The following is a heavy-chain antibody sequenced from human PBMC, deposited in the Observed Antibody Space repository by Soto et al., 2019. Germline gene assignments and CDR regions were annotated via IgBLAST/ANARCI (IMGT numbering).Heavy chain of an antibody. CDR1: GFTFGDYA. CDR2: IRSKAYGGTT. D-gene: IGHD3-3*01. J-gene: IGHJ6*02. V-gene: IGHV3-49*03. CDR3: GTYYEARGPKYYYYGMDV. Sequence: GGSLRLSCTASGFTFGDYAMSWFRQAPGKGLEWVGFIRSKAYGGTTEYAASVKGRFTISRDDSKSIAYLQMNSLKTEDTAVYYCGTYYEARGPKYYYYGMDVWGQGTTVTVSS.